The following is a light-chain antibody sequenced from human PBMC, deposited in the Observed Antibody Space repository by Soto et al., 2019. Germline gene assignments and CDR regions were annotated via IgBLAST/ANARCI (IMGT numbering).Light chain of an antibody. CDR3: QQRSNWPT. J-gene: IGKJ1*01. CDR1: QSVSSY. CDR2: DAV. V-gene: IGKV3-11*01. Sequence: EIVLTQSPATLSLSPGEIATLSCRASQSVSSYLVWYQQKPGQAPRLLIYDAVNRATGIPARFSGSGPGTDFTLTISSLEFEDFAAYYCQQRSNWPTFSQGTKV.